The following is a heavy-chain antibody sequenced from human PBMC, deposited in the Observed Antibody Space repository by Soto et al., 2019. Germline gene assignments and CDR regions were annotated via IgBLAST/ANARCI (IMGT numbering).Heavy chain of an antibody. CDR1: GFTFSSYG. CDR3: AKDHTSGSHFELAGPYFDY. V-gene: IGHV3-30*18. Sequence: PGGSLRLSCAASGFTFSSYGMHWVRQAPGKGLEWVALISSDGNNKNYADSVKGRLTISRDNSKNTLYVQMNSLRAEDTAVYYCAKDHTSGSHFELAGPYFDYWGQGTLVTVSS. D-gene: IGHD1-26*01. J-gene: IGHJ4*02. CDR2: ISSDGNNK.